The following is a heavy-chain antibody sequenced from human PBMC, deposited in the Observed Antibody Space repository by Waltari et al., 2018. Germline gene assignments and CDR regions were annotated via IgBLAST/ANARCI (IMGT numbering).Heavy chain of an antibody. CDR1: GYTFTDYY. J-gene: IGHJ4*02. Sequence: QVQLVQSGAEVKKPGASVKVSCKASGYTFTDYYMHWVRQAPGQGLEWMAWINTNSGDTNFAQNFQGRVTMTRDTSISTVYMEVSRLTSDDTAVYYCARGGTTTGTRTGNGYWGQGTLVTVSS. V-gene: IGHV1-2*02. CDR3: ARGGTTTGTRTGNGY. D-gene: IGHD1-1*01. CDR2: INTNSGDT.